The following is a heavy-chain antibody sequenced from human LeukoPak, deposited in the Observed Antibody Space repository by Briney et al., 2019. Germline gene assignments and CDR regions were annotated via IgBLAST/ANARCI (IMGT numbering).Heavy chain of an antibody. CDR1: GGSISSYY. Sequence: SETLSLTCTVSGGSISSYYWCWIRQPVGKGLEWIGRIQTSGSTNYNPSLKSRVTMSVDTSKNQFSLKLSFVTAADTAVYYCARGSSSSWSAFDYWGQRTLVTVSS. D-gene: IGHD6-13*01. CDR3: ARGSSSSWSAFDY. V-gene: IGHV4-4*07. CDR2: IQTSGST. J-gene: IGHJ4*02.